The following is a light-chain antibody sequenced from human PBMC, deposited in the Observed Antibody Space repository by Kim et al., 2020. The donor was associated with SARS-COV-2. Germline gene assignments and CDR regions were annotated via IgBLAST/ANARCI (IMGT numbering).Light chain of an antibody. V-gene: IGKV3-15*01. CDR3: QQSNNWPFT. CDR2: GAS. CDR1: QSVISN. Sequence: CPGETATLSCRASQSVISNLAWYQQKPGQAPRLLMYGASTRATGIPARFSGSGSGTAFTLTISSLQSEDFAVYYCQQSNNWPFTFGPGTKVDIK. J-gene: IGKJ3*01.